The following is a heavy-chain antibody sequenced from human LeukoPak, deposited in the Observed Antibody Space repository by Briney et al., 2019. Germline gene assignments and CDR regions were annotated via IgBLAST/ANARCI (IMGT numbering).Heavy chain of an antibody. V-gene: IGHV4-59*01. CDR1: GGSISSYY. Sequence: SETLSLTCTVSGGSISSYYWSWIRQPPGKGLKWIGYIYYSGSTNYNPSLKSRVTISVDTSKNQFSLKLSSVTAADTAVYYCASSYGGGYYGYYLDYWGQETLVTVSS. CDR3: ASSYGGGYYGYYLDY. D-gene: IGHD1-26*01. CDR2: IYYSGST. J-gene: IGHJ4*02.